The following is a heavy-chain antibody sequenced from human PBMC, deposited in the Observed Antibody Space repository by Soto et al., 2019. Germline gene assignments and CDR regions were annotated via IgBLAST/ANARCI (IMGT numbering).Heavy chain of an antibody. CDR3: ARDRGYCSSTSCSGPHYYYYYGMDV. V-gene: IGHV4-31*03. J-gene: IGHJ6*02. CDR1: GGSISSGGYY. CDR2: IYYSGST. D-gene: IGHD2-2*01. Sequence: SETLSLTCTVSGGSISSGGYYWSWIRQHPGKGLEWIGYIYYSGSTYYNPSLKSRVTISVDASKNQFSLKLSSVTAADTAVYYCARDRGYCSSTSCSGPHYYYYYGMDVWGQGTTVTVSS.